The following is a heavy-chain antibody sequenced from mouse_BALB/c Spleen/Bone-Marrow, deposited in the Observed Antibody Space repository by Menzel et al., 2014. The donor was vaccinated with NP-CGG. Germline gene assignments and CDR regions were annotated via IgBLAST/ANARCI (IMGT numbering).Heavy chain of an antibody. J-gene: IGHJ2*01. Sequence: VQLKESGPGLVKPSQTVSLPCTVTGISITTGNYRWSWIRQFPGNKLEWMGYIYYSGTITYNPSLTSRTTITRDTSKNQFFLEMNSLTAEDTATYYCARFYGNYFDYWGQGTTLTVSS. CDR3: ARFYGNYFDY. D-gene: IGHD2-1*01. CDR1: GISITTGNYR. V-gene: IGHV3-5*02. CDR2: IYYSGTI.